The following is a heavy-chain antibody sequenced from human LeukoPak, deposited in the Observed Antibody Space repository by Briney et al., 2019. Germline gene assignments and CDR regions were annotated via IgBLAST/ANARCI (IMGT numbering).Heavy chain of an antibody. D-gene: IGHD3-3*01. Sequence: SETLSLTCTVSGGSISSYYWNWIRQPAGKGLEWIGRIYSSGSTDYNPSLKSRVTMSVDTSKNQFSLKLSSVTAADTAVYYCARDGRIRFPVTNWFDPWGQGTLVTVSS. CDR2: IYSSGST. CDR3: ARDGRIRFPVTNWFDP. V-gene: IGHV4-4*07. CDR1: GGSISSYY. J-gene: IGHJ5*02.